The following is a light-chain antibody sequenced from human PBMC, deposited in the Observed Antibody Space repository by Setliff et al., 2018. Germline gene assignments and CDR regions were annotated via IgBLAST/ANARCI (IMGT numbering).Light chain of an antibody. Sequence: QSALAQPASVSGSPGQSITISCTGTSSDVGGYNYVSWYQQHPGKAPKLMIYDVSKRPSGVPNRFSGSKSGNTASLTISGLQAEDEADYYCSPYTSSSPYVFGTGTRSPS. J-gene: IGLJ1*01. CDR3: SPYTSSSPYV. CDR2: DVS. V-gene: IGLV2-14*01. CDR1: SSDVGGYNY.